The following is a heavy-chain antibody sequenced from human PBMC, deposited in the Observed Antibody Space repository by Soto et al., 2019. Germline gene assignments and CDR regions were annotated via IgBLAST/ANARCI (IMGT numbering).Heavy chain of an antibody. D-gene: IGHD2-15*01. CDR3: ARERVVAATFDAFDI. V-gene: IGHV3-33*01. CDR2: IWYDGSNK. J-gene: IGHJ3*02. CDR1: GFTFSSYG. Sequence: GGSLRLSCAASGFTFSSYGMHWVRQAPGKGLEWVAVIWYDGSNKYYADSVKGRFTISRDNSKNTLYLQMNSLRAEDTAVYYCARERVVAATFDAFDIWGQGTMVTVSS.